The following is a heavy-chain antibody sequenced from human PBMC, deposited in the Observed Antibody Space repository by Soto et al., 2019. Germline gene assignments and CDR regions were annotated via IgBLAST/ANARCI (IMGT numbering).Heavy chain of an antibody. V-gene: IGHV3-30*18. CDR1: GFTFSSYG. J-gene: IGHJ4*02. Sequence: LRLSWAASGFTFSSYGMHWVRQAPGKGLEWVAVISYDGSNKYYADSVKGRFTISRDNSKNTLYLQMNSLRAEDTAVYYCAKGRYSSGWYGDHFDYWGQGTLVTSPQ. CDR3: AKGRYSSGWYGDHFDY. CDR2: ISYDGSNK. D-gene: IGHD6-19*01.